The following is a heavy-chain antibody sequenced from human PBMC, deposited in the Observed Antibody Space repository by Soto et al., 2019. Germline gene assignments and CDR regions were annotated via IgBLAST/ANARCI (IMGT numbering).Heavy chain of an antibody. D-gene: IGHD6-13*01. CDR3: VKALAAAGPVDY. J-gene: IGHJ4*02. V-gene: IGHV3-23*01. Sequence: GGSLRLSCAASGFTFSSCAMGWVRQAPGKGLEWVSGISGNGGSTYYADSVKGRFTISRDNSKNTLYLQMSSLRAEDTAVYYCVKALAAAGPVDYWGQGTLVTVSS. CDR1: GFTFSSCA. CDR2: ISGNGGST.